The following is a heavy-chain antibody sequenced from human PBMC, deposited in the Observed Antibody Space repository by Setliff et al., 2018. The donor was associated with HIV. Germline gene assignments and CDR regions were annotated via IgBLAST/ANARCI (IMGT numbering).Heavy chain of an antibody. CDR1: GFTFSSYA. Sequence: HPGGSLRLSCAASGFTFSSYALHWVRQAPGKGLEWVAVISYDGSNKYYADSVKGRFTISRDNSKNTLYLQMNSLRAEDTAVYDCARDGRKWELTNYFDYWGQGTLVTVSS. CDR3: ARDGRKWELTNYFDY. J-gene: IGHJ4*02. CDR2: ISYDGSNK. V-gene: IGHV3-30-3*01. D-gene: IGHD1-26*01.